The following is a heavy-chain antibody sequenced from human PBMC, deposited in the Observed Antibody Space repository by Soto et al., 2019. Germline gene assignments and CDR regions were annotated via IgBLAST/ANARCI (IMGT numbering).Heavy chain of an antibody. CDR1: GDSVSSNSAA. J-gene: IGHJ5*02. V-gene: IGHV6-1*01. Sequence: PSQTLSLTCAISGDSVSSNSAAWNWIRQSPSRGLEWLGRAYYRSKWYNDYAVSVKSRITINPDTSKNQFSLQLNSVTPEDTAVYYCARDLPLVGATHSNWFDPWGQGTLVTVSS. CDR2: AYYRSKWYN. D-gene: IGHD1-26*01. CDR3: ARDLPLVGATHSNWFDP.